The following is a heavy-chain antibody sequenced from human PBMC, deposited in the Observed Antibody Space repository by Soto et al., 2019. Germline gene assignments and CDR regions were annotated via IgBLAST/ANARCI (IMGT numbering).Heavy chain of an antibody. D-gene: IGHD5-18*01. Sequence: YAISWVRQAPGQGLEWMGGIIPIFGTANYAQKFQGRVTITADESTGTAYMELSSLRSEDTAVYYCASHPDGDTAMALHYYGMDVWGQGTTVTVSS. CDR3: ASHPDGDTAMALHYYGMDV. CDR2: IIPIFGTA. J-gene: IGHJ6*02. V-gene: IGHV1-69*01. CDR1: YA.